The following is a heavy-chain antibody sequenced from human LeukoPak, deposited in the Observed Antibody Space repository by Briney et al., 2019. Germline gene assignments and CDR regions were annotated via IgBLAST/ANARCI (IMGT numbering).Heavy chain of an antibody. J-gene: IGHJ4*02. V-gene: IGHV4-31*03. CDR1: GGSISSGGYY. Sequence: SETLSLTCTVSGGSISSGGYYWSWIRQHPGKGLEWSGYIYYSGSTYYNPSLKSRVTISVDTSKNQFSLKLSSVTAADTAVYYCARSAVLLWFGGFDYWGQGTLVTVSS. CDR3: ARSAVLLWFGGFDY. CDR2: IYYSGST. D-gene: IGHD3-10*01.